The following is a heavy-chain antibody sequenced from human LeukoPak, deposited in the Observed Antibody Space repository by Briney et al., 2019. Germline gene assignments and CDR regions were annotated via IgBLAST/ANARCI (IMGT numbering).Heavy chain of an antibody. D-gene: IGHD3-22*01. CDR3: ARHDSWAGWFDP. V-gene: IGHV3-53*01. CDR2: IYSGGIT. Sequence: GGSLRLSCAASGFTVSDNYMSWVRQAPGKGLEWVSVIYSGGITYSADSVKGRFTISRDNSKNTLYLQMNSLRAEDTAVYYCARHDSWAGWFDPWGQGTLVTVSS. J-gene: IGHJ5*02. CDR1: GFTVSDNY.